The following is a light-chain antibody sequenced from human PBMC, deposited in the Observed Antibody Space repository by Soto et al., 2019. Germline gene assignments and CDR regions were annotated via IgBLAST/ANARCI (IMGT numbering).Light chain of an antibody. Sequence: QSALTQPASVSGSPGQSITISCTGTGSDIGYFNYGSWYQQQPGKAPKLMIYEVDNRPSGVSIRFSGSKSGSTASLTISGLQAEDEADYYCKSYAVGSTYVFGTGTKLTVL. CDR3: KSYAVGSTYV. V-gene: IGLV2-14*01. CDR2: EVD. J-gene: IGLJ1*01. CDR1: GSDIGYFNY.